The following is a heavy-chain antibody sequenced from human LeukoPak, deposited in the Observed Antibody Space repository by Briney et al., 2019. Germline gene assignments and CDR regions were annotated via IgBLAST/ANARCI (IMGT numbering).Heavy chain of an antibody. D-gene: IGHD6-13*01. J-gene: IGHJ4*02. CDR3: AQAAAGSIPFDY. V-gene: IGHV1-69*13. Sequence: GASVNVSCKASGGTFSSYAISWVRQAPGQGLEWMGGIIPIFGTANYAQKFQGRVTITADESTSTAYMELSSLRSEDTAVYYCAQAAAGSIPFDYWGQGTLVTVSS. CDR1: GGTFSSYA. CDR2: IIPIFGTA.